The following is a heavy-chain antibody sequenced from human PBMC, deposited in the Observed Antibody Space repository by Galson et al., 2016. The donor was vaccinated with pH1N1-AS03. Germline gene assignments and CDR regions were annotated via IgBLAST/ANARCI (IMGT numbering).Heavy chain of an antibody. CDR1: GGSIISNNYY. CDR2: MNHNGAA. CDR3: ARLTRDNYHSRGYYPH. D-gene: IGHD3-22*01. V-gene: IGHV4-39*01. Sequence: TLSLTCSVSGGSIISNNYYWGWIRQPPGQGLEWIGSMNHNGAAHYNPPLKRRVSISADTSKNQFSLKLSSVTAGDTALYYCARLTRDNYHSRGYYPHRVQGTPVTVSS. J-gene: IGHJ4*02.